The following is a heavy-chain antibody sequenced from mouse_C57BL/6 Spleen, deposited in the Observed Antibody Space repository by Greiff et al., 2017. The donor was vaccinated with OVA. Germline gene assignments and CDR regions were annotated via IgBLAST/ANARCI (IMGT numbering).Heavy chain of an antibody. CDR2: IYPSDSET. J-gene: IGHJ2*01. Sequence: QVQLKQPGAELVRPGSSVKLSCKASGYAFTSYWMAWVKQRPGQGLEWIGNIYPSDSETHYNPKFKAKATLTVAKSSSTAYMQLSSLTSEDAAVYYCARGAYWGQGTTLTVSS. CDR1: GYAFTSYW. CDR3: ARGAY. V-gene: IGHV1-61*01.